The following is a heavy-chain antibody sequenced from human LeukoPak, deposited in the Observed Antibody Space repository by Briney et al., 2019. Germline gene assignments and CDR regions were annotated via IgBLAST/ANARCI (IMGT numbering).Heavy chain of an antibody. CDR1: GGSISSSGYY. CDR3: ARGYCSSTSCYTHYFDY. D-gene: IGHD2-2*02. V-gene: IGHV4-39*01. J-gene: IGHJ4*02. CDR2: IYYSGST. Sequence: SETLSLTCTVSGGSISSSGYYWGWIRQPPGKGLEWIGSIYYSGSTYYNPSLKSRVTISVDTSKNQFSLKLSSVTAADTAVYYCARGYCSSTSCYTHYFDYWGQGTLVTVSS.